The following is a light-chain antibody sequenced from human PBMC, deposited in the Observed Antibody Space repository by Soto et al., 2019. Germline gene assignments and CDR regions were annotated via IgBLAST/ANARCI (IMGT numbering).Light chain of an antibody. Sequence: DIQMTQSPSAMSASVGDRVTITFRASQVISNKLVWFQQKPGKVPKSLIYAAFVLHSGVPSRFSGGGSETEFNLTISSLQPEDFATYYRLQNNLFPYTCGPGTKREIK. V-gene: IGKV1-17*03. CDR3: LQNNLFPYT. CDR1: QVISNK. CDR2: AAF. J-gene: IGKJ2*01.